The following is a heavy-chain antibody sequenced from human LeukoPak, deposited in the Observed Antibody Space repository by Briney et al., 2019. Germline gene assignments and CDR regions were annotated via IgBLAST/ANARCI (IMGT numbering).Heavy chain of an antibody. D-gene: IGHD3/OR15-3a*01. V-gene: IGHV3-23*01. CDR3: ARTGLGLYSFDY. Sequence: GGSLRLSCAASGLTFSIYAMSWVRQGPGKGLEWVSGISGSGGSAYYADSVRGRFTISRDNAKNSVYLQMNSLRLEDTAVYYCARTGLGLYSFDYWGRGTLVTVSS. J-gene: IGHJ4*02. CDR2: ISGSGGSA. CDR1: GLTFSIYA.